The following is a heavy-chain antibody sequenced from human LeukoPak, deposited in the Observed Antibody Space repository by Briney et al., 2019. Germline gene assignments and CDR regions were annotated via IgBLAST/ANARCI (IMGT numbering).Heavy chain of an antibody. Sequence: GGSLRLSCAASGFTFSSYSMNWVRQAPGKGLEWVSYISSSSSTIYYADSVKGRFTISRDNAKNSLYLQMNSLGDEDTAVYYCARDRGGYFDFGWGQGTLVTVSS. V-gene: IGHV3-48*02. D-gene: IGHD3-9*01. CDR2: ISSSSSTI. CDR3: ARDRGGYFDFG. J-gene: IGHJ4*02. CDR1: GFTFSSYS.